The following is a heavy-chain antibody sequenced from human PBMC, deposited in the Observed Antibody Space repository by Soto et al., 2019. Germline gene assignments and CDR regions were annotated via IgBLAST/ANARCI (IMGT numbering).Heavy chain of an antibody. V-gene: IGHV4-59*08. D-gene: IGHD6-19*01. Sequence: SETLSHTYTGSGCSISRYYWIWFRLLPGKELQYIGYIYYSGSTNYNPSLKSRVTISVDTSKNQFSLKLSSLTAADTAVYYCATQGNSSGWSYYYYGMDVWGQGTTVT. CDR3: ATQGNSSGWSYYYYGMDV. CDR2: IYYSGST. J-gene: IGHJ6*02. CDR1: GCSISRYY.